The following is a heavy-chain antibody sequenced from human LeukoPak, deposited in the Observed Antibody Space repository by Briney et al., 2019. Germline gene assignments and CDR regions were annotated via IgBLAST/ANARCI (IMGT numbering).Heavy chain of an antibody. CDR3: ARDRLYYYDSSGYLVY. CDR2: ISYDGSNK. CDR1: GFTFSSYA. Sequence: GRSLRLSCAASGFTFSSYAMHWVRQAPGKGLEWVAVISYDGSNKYYADSVKGRFTISRDNSKNTLYLQMNSLRAEDTAVYYCARDRLYYYDSSGYLVYWGQGTLVTVSS. D-gene: IGHD3-22*01. J-gene: IGHJ4*02. V-gene: IGHV3-30-3*01.